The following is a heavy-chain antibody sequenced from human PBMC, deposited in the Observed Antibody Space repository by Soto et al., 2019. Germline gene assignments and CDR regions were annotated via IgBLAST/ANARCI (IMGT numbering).Heavy chain of an antibody. J-gene: IGHJ4*02. CDR1: GGTFSSYA. CDR2: IIPIFGTA. CDR3: AAEAPHNFYDSSGSYRFDY. V-gene: IGHV1-69*13. D-gene: IGHD3-22*01. Sequence: ASVKVSCKASGGTFSSYAISWVRQAPGQGLEWMGGIIPIFGTANYAQKFQGRVTITADESTSTAYMELSSLRSEDTAVYYCAAEAPHNFYDSSGSYRFDYWGQGTLVTVSS.